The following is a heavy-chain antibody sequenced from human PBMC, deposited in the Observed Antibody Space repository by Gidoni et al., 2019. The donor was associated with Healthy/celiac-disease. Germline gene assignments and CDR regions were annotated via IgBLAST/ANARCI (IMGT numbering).Heavy chain of an antibody. D-gene: IGHD5-12*01. CDR3: ARVVRYSGYDGGWYFDL. V-gene: IGHV3-7*05. CDR1: GFTFSSYW. Sequence: EVQLVESGGGLVQPGGSLRLSCAASGFTFSSYWMSWVRQAPGKGLEWVANIKQDGSEKYYVDSVKGRFTISRDNAKNSLYLQMNSLRAEDTAVYYCARVVRYSGYDGGWYFDLWGRGTLVTVSS. CDR2: IKQDGSEK. J-gene: IGHJ2*01.